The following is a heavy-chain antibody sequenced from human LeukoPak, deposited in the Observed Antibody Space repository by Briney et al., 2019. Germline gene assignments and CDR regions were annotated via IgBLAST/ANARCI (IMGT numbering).Heavy chain of an antibody. CDR2: ISSSSGTI. CDR1: GFTFSSYS. Sequence: PGGSLRLSCAASGFTFSSYSMNWVRQAPGKGLEWDSYISSSSGTIDYADSVKGRFTISRDNAKNSLYLQMNSLRAEDTAVYYCAREGYCSRTSCSLDAIEIWGQGTLVAVSS. D-gene: IGHD2-2*01. J-gene: IGHJ3*02. CDR3: AREGYCSRTSCSLDAIEI. V-gene: IGHV3-48*01.